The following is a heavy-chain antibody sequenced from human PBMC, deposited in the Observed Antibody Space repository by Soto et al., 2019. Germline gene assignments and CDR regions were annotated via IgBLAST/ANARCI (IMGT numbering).Heavy chain of an antibody. D-gene: IGHD3-22*01. CDR3: ARGIGSSGYYPGWFDP. J-gene: IGHJ5*02. CDR1: GFTFSSYA. CDR2: ISYDGSNK. V-gene: IGHV3-30-3*01. Sequence: QVQLVESGGGVVQPGRSLRLSCAASGFTFSSYAMHWVRQAPGKGLEWVAVISYDGSNKYYADSVKGRFTISRDNSKNTLYLQMNSLRAEDTALYYCARGIGSSGYYPGWFDPWGQGTLVTVSS.